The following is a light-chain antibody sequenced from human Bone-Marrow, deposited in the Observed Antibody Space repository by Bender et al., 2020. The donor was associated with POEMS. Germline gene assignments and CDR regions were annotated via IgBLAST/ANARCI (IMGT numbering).Light chain of an antibody. CDR3: AAWDAGLSGGV. V-gene: IGLV1-44*01. CDR1: NSNIGTNA. Sequence: QSVLTQPPSASGTPGQRVTISCSGSNSNIGTNAVNWYQQFPGPASKLPIYSDNQRPSGVPDRFYAFKSGTSASLAVSGLQSEDEAGYYWAAWDAGLSGGVFGGGTKLTVL. J-gene: IGLJ3*02. CDR2: SDN.